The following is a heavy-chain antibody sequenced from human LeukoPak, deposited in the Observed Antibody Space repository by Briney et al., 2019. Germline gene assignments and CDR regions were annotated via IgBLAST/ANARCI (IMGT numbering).Heavy chain of an antibody. J-gene: IGHJ2*01. CDR3: ARVQSPFKQYLAL. CDR2: INPNSGGT. D-gene: IGHD6-13*01. CDR1: GYTFTGYY. Sequence: GASVKVSCKASGYTFTGYYMHWVRQAPGQGLEWMGWINPNSGGTNYAQKFQGRVTMTRDTSISTAYMELSRLRSDDTAVYYCARVQSPFKQYLALWGRGTLVTVSS. V-gene: IGHV1-2*02.